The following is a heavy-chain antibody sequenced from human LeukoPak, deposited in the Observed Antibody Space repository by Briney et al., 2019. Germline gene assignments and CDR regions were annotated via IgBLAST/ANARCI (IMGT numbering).Heavy chain of an antibody. D-gene: IGHD4-11*01. CDR2: MSTNGGST. V-gene: IGHV3-23*01. Sequence: GGSLRLSCAASGFTFCSYAMNWVRQAPGKGLGWVSKMSTNGGSTFYADSVRGRFIVSRENFKNIFYLQMNSLRAEDTAIYFCAKETPDYSRVPTGYFFDYWGQGTLVTVSS. CDR3: AKETPDYSRVPTGYFFDY. J-gene: IGHJ4*02. CDR1: GFTFCSYA.